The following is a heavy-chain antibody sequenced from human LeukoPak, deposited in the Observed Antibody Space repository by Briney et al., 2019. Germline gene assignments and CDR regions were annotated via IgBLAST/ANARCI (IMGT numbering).Heavy chain of an antibody. D-gene: IGHD5-18*01. Sequence: ASVKVSCKASGYTFTGYYMHWVRQAPGQGLEWMGWINPNSGGTNYAQKFQGRVTMTRDTSISTAHMELSRLRSDDTAVYYCASLSGAMVMEAGRNDAFDIWGQGTMVTVSS. J-gene: IGHJ3*02. V-gene: IGHV1-2*02. CDR2: INPNSGGT. CDR3: ASLSGAMVMEAGRNDAFDI. CDR1: GYTFTGYY.